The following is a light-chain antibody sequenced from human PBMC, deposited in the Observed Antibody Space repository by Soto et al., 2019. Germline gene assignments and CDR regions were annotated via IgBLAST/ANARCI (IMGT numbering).Light chain of an antibody. V-gene: IGKV3-20*01. CDR1: QSVRSNY. J-gene: IGKJ4*01. CDR3: QQYDTSPPLT. CDR2: GAS. Sequence: EIVLTQSPGTLSLSPGDRATLSCRASQSVRSNYLSWYQQKPGQAHSLLLYGASSSATGIPDRFSGSGSGTDFTLTISRLEPEDCAVYYCQQYDTSPPLTFGGGTKVEIK.